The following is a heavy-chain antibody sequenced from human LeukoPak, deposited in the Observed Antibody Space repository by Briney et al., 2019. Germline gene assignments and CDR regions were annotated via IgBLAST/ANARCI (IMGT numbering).Heavy chain of an antibody. J-gene: IGHJ6*03. CDR3: AKDFIAMVGYMDV. D-gene: IGHD6-19*01. CDR2: ISDNGGVT. CDR1: GFTFSSYA. Sequence: PGGSLRLSCAASGFTFSSYAMSWVRQAPGKGLEWVSIISDNGGVTFYADSVKGRFTISRENSKNTLYLQMTSLRAEDTAMYYCAKDFIAMVGYMDVWGKGTTVTVSS. V-gene: IGHV3-23*01.